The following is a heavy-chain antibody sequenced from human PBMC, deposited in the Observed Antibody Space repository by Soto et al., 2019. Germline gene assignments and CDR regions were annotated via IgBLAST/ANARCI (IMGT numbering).Heavy chain of an antibody. D-gene: IGHD1-1*01. CDR2: FDPEDGET. CDR1: GYTLTELS. V-gene: IGHV1-24*01. CDR3: ARECSRAGNPDY. J-gene: IGHJ4*01. Sequence: ASVKVSCKVSGYTLTELSMHWVRQAPGKGLEWMGGFDPEDGETIYAQKFQGRVTMTEDTSTDTAYMELSSLRSEDTAVYYSARECSRAGNPDYWGHGTLVTVSS.